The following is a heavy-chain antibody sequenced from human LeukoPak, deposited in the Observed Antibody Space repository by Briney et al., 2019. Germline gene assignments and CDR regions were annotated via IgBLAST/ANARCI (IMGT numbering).Heavy chain of an antibody. J-gene: IGHJ4*02. D-gene: IGHD5-12*01. Sequence: ASVKVSCKASGYTFTGYYMHWVRQAPGQGLEWMGWINPNSGGTNYAQKFQGRVTMTRDTSISTAYMELSRLRSDDTAVYYCGRSGGYSGYDYLDDWGQGSLVTVSS. CDR2: INPNSGGT. CDR1: GYTFTGYY. V-gene: IGHV1-2*02. CDR3: GRSGGYSGYDYLDD.